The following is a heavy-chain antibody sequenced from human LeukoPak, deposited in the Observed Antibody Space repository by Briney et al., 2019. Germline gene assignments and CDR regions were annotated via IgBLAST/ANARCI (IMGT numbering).Heavy chain of an antibody. J-gene: IGHJ4*02. CDR3: AKEGYCSGGSCYAYFDY. D-gene: IGHD2-15*01. V-gene: IGHV3-23*01. CDR2: ISGSGGST. Sequence: PGGSLRLSCAASGLTFSNYAMSWVRQAPGKGLEWVSAISGSGGSTYYADSVKGRFTISRDNSKNTLYLQMNSLRAEDTAVYYCAKEGYCSGGSCYAYFDYWGQGTLVTVSS. CDR1: GLTFSNYA.